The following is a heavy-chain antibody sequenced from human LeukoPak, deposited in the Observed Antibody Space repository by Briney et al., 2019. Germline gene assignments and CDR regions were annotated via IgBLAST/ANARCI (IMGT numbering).Heavy chain of an antibody. CDR3: ARDPSNSSGWKTWFDP. V-gene: IGHV1-18*01. CDR2: ISAYNGDT. J-gene: IGHJ5*02. Sequence: GASVKVSCEASGYTFTSHGISWVRQAPGQGLEWMGWISAYNGDTNYAQRFQGRVTVTTDTSTSTAYMELRSLRSDDTAVYYCARDPSNSSGWKTWFDPWGQGTLVTVSS. CDR1: GYTFTSHG. D-gene: IGHD6-19*01.